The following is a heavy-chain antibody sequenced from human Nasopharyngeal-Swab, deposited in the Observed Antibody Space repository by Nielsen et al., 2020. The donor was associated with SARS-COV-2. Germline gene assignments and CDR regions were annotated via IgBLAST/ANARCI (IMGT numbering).Heavy chain of an antibody. D-gene: IGHD6-6*01. V-gene: IGHV4-59*01. CDR3: ARFTSVGDAFDI. CDR1: GGSISSYY. J-gene: IGHJ3*02. Sequence: SETLSLPCTVSGGSISSYYWSWIRQPPGKGLEWIGYIYYSGSTNYNPSLKSRVTISVDTSKDQFSLKLSSVTAADTAVYYCARFTSVGDAFDIWGQGTMVTVSS. CDR2: IYYSGST.